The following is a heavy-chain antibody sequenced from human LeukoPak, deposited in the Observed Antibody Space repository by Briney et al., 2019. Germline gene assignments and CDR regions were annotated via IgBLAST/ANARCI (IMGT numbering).Heavy chain of an antibody. Sequence: ASVKVTCKASGYTFTKYGITWVRQAPGQGLEWMGWISPYNGNRNYAQKLQDRVTMTTDTSTSTAYMELRSMRSDDTAVYYCASGRGVYASSSTTFDYWGQGTLVTVSS. D-gene: IGHD6-6*01. V-gene: IGHV1-18*01. CDR3: ASGRGVYASSSTTFDY. CDR2: ISPYNGNR. J-gene: IGHJ4*02. CDR1: GYTFTKYG.